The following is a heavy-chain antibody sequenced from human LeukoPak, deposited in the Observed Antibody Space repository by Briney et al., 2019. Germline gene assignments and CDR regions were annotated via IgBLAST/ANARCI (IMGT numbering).Heavy chain of an antibody. Sequence: PGGSLRLSCVASGFTFSSHWMHWVRQTPEKGLVWVSRMNSDESDTNYADSVNGRFTISRDNAKNTLCLQMNSLRVEDTAKYYCARGTEVAFDYWGQGTLVTVSS. CDR3: ARGTEVAFDY. CDR2: MNSDESDT. V-gene: IGHV3-74*01. CDR1: GFTFSSHW. J-gene: IGHJ4*02.